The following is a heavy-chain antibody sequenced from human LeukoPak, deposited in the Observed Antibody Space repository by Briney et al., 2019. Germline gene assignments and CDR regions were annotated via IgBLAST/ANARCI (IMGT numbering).Heavy chain of an antibody. CDR2: IYPGDSDT. CDR1: GYSFTSYW. CDR3: ARGAYCGGDCYLPGDAFDI. J-gene: IGHJ3*02. V-gene: IGHV5-51*01. Sequence: GESLKISCKGSGYSFTSYWIGWVRQMPGKGLEWMGIIYPGDSDTRYSPSFQGQVTISADKSTSTAYLQWSSLKASDTAMYYCARGAYCGGDCYLPGDAFDIWGQGTMVTVSS. D-gene: IGHD2-21*02.